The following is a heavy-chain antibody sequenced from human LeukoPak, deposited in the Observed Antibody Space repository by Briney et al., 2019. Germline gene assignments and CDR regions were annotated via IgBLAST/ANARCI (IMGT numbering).Heavy chain of an antibody. CDR1: GFTFSSYG. J-gene: IGHJ4*02. Sequence: QPGGSLRLSCAASGFTFSSYGVHWVRQAPAKGLEWVAVISNDGRSIYYADSVKGRFTISRDNSKNTLYLQVNSLRAEDTAVYSCAREACSGSCHSDYFDYWGLGSLVTVSS. CDR3: AREACSGSCHSDYFDY. D-gene: IGHD2-15*01. V-gene: IGHV3-30*03. CDR2: ISNDGRSI.